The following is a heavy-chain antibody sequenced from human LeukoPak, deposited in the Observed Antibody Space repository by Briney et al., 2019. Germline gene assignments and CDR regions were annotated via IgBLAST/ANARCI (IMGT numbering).Heavy chain of an antibody. V-gene: IGHV3-23*01. J-gene: IGHJ4*02. D-gene: IGHD1-26*01. CDR1: GFTFSSYA. Sequence: GGSLRLSCAASGFTFSSYATTWVRQAPGKGLEWVSGITSSGGSTYYADSVKGRFTISRDNSKNTLYLQMNSLRAEDTAVYYCAKVRGSYELDYFDYWGQGTLVTVSS. CDR3: AKVRGSYELDYFDY. CDR2: ITSSGGST.